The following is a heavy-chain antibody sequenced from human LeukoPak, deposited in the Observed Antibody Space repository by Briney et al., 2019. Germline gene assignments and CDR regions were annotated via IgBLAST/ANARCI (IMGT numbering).Heavy chain of an antibody. J-gene: IGHJ4*02. CDR2: IYYSGST. CDR3: ARGEGGYYYIDY. Sequence: PSETLSLTCTVSGGSISSYYWSWIRQPPGKGLEWIGYIYYSGSTNYNPSLKSRVTISVDTSKNQFSLKLSSVTAADTAVYYCARGEGGYYYIDYWGQGTLVTVSS. CDR1: GGSISSYY. V-gene: IGHV4-59*01. D-gene: IGHD3-22*01.